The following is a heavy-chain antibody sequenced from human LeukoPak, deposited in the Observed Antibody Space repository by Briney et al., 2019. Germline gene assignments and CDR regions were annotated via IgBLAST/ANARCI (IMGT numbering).Heavy chain of an antibody. V-gene: IGHV3-30*02. CDR3: AKDTGDYYDRSGYYYAGWFDP. Sequence: PGGSLRLSCAASGFTFSTYGMYWVRQAPGKGLEWVAFIRLDGSNKYYADSVKGRFTISRDNSKNSLYLQMNSLRAEDTAVYYCAKDTGDYYDRSGYYYAGWFDPWGQGTLVTVSS. J-gene: IGHJ5*02. CDR2: IRLDGSNK. D-gene: IGHD3-22*01. CDR1: GFTFSTYG.